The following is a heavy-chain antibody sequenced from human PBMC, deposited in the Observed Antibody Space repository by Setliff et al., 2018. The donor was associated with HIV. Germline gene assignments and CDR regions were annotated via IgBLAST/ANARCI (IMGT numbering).Heavy chain of an antibody. CDR2: IYYTGST. CDR1: GGSVGSGSYY. V-gene: IGHV4-61*01. Sequence: SETLSLTCTVSGGSVGSGSYYWSWVRQPPGKGLEWIGYIYYTGSTNYNPSLKSRLTISVDTSKSQFSLKLSSVTAADTAVYYCARGWVRGPIISPGTYFSYGLDVWGQGTPVTVSS. J-gene: IGHJ6*02. CDR3: ARGWVRGPIISPGTYFSYGLDV. D-gene: IGHD3-10*01.